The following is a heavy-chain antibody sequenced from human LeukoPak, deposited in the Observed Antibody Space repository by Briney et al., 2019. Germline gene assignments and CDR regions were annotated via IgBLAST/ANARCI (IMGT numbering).Heavy chain of an antibody. D-gene: IGHD5-12*01. CDR3: AREGRNIVATMYYYYYGMDV. CDR1: GYTFTSYY. V-gene: IGHV1-46*01. CDR2: INPSGGST. Sequence: ASVKVSCKASGYTFTSYYMHWVRQAPGQGLEWMGIINPSGGSTGYAQKFQGRVTMTRDTSTSTVYMELSSLRSEDTAVYYCAREGRNIVATMYYYYYGMDVWGQGTTVTVSS. J-gene: IGHJ6*02.